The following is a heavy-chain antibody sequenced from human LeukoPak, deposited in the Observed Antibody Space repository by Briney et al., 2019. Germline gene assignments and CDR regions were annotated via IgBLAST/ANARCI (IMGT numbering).Heavy chain of an antibody. CDR1: GYSFTGYY. V-gene: IGHV1-2*02. CDR2: INPNSGGT. CDR3: ASAGISGYPGPDY. Sequence: ASVKVSCKASGYSFTGYYMHWVRQAPGRGLEWMGWINPNSGGTDYAQKFQGRVIMTRDTSINTAYMDLSRLRSDDTAVYYCASAGISGYPGPDYWGQGTLVTASS. D-gene: IGHD5-18*01. J-gene: IGHJ4*02.